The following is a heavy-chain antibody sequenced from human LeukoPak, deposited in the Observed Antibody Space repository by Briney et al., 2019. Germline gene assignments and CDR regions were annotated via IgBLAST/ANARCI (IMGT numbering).Heavy chain of an antibody. Sequence: SETLSLTCAVYGGSFSGYYWSWIRQPAGKGLEWIGRIYTSGSTNYNPSLKSRVTISVDTSKNQFSLKLSSVTAADTAVYYCARDGYCSSTSCYDYWGQGTLVTVSS. V-gene: IGHV4-4*07. J-gene: IGHJ4*02. CDR1: GGSFSGYY. D-gene: IGHD2-2*03. CDR3: ARDGYCSSTSCYDY. CDR2: IYTSGST.